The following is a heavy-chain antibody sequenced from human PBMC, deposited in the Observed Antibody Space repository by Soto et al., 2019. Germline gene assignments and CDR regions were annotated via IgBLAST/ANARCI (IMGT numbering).Heavy chain of an antibody. Sequence: GPTLVNPTETLTLTCTVSGFSLSNARMGMSWIRQPPGKALEWLAHIFSNDEKSYSTSLKSRLTISKDTSKSQVVLTMTNMDPVDTAKYYCARIRGVVVPADYYYGMDVWGQGTTVTVYS. CDR2: IFSNDEK. V-gene: IGHV2-26*01. D-gene: IGHD2-2*01. CDR1: GFSLSNARMG. CDR3: ARIRGVVVPADYYYGMDV. J-gene: IGHJ6*02.